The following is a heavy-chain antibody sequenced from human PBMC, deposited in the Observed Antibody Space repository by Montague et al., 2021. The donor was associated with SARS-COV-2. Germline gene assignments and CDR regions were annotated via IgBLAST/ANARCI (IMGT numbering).Heavy chain of an antibody. V-gene: IGHV4-39*01. CDR2: IYSSGST. J-gene: IGHJ5*02. CDR1: GDSIRSATHY. CDR3: ARRVAGLEPPFDP. Sequence: SETLSLTCDVSGDSIRSATHYWAWIRQPPGKGLEWIGHIYSSGSTMYNPSLKSRVTMSVDTSKNQFSLHLNLVTAADTAVYYCARRVAGLEPPFDPWGQGTLVIVSS. D-gene: IGHD1-1*01.